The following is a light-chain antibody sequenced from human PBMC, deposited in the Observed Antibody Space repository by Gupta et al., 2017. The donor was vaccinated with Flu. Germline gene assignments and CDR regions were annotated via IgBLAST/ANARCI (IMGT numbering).Light chain of an antibody. CDR1: QGISSW. J-gene: IGKJ4*01. CDR3: QQYNYYPLT. V-gene: IGKV1D-16*01. CDR2: AAS. Sequence: GDRVTITCRASQGISSWLAWYQQKPEQSPKSLISAASNLQSGVPSRFSGSGSGTDFTLTISNLQPEDSATYYCQQYNYYPLTFGGGTKVEIK.